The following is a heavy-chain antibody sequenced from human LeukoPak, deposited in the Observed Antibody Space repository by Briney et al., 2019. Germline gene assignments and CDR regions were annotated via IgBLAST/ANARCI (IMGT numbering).Heavy chain of an antibody. V-gene: IGHV7-4-1*02. Sequence: ASVKVSCKASGYTFTSYAMNWVRQAPGQGLEWMGWINTNTGNPTYAQGFTGRFVFSLDTSVSPAYLQISSLKAEDTAVYYCARIYGSGNYYYGMDVWGQGTTVTVSS. J-gene: IGHJ6*02. CDR2: INTNTGNP. D-gene: IGHD3-10*01. CDR1: GYTFTSYA. CDR3: ARIYGSGNYYYGMDV.